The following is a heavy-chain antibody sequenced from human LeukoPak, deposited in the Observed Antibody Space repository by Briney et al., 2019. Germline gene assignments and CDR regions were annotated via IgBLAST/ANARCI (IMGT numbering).Heavy chain of an antibody. J-gene: IGHJ4*02. CDR2: ITDDDNTT. D-gene: IGHD6-13*01. CDR1: GFPFNTYA. Sequence: GVPLRLSCAASGFPFNTYAISWVRQAPGKGRERVSSITDDDNTTYYANSVKGRITISTDNSKNTVYLQMNSLRAEDTAIYFCAGSSNWYPLSIDYWGQGTLVTVSS. CDR3: AGSSNWYPLSIDY. V-gene: IGHV3-23*03.